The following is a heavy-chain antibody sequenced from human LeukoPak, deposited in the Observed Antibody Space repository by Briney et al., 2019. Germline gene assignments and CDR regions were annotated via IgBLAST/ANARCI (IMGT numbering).Heavy chain of an antibody. CDR2: INPNSGGT. J-gene: IGHJ3*01. V-gene: IGHV1-2*02. Sequence: KASXYXFTGYYMHWVGQAPGQGGEWMGWINPNSGGTNYAQKFQRRFPMTRDTSISTAYVELIRLRSDDTAVYYCARDHPPYCSSTSCYGEGAFAFDLWGQGTMVTVSS. D-gene: IGHD2-2*01. CDR1: XYXFTGYY. CDR3: ARDHPPYCSSTSCYGEGAFAFDL.